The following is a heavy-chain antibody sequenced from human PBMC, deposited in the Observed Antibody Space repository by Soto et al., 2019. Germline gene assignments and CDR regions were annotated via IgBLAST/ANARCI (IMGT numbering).Heavy chain of an antibody. CDR3: ARAGRLRWEYYLDY. CDR1: GGSISSGGYS. J-gene: IGHJ4*02. CDR2: IYYSGST. Sequence: QVQLQESGPGLVKPSQTLSLTCTVSGGSISSGGYSWSWIRQHPGEGLEWIGYIYYSGSTNYNPSLKSRVTISVDTSKNQFSLELSSVTAADTAVYYCARAGRLRWEYYLDYWGQGTLVTVSS. D-gene: IGHD4-17*01. V-gene: IGHV4-31*03.